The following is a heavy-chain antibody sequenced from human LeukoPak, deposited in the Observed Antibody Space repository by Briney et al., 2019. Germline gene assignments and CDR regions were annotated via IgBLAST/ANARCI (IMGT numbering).Heavy chain of an antibody. Sequence: GGSLRLSCAASGFTFSSYAMSWVRQAPGKGLEWVSAISGSGGSTYYADSVKGRFTISRDNSKNTLYLQMNSLRAEDTAVYYCAKDPPRGAAAPSWFDPWGQGTLVTVSS. CDR1: GFTFSSYA. J-gene: IGHJ5*02. V-gene: IGHV3-23*01. D-gene: IGHD6-6*01. CDR3: AKDPPRGAAAPSWFDP. CDR2: ISGSGGST.